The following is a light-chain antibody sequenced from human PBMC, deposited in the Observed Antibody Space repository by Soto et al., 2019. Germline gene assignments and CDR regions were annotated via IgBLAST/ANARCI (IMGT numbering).Light chain of an antibody. CDR3: QQYGSSPPRFT. CDR1: QSVSSNY. V-gene: IGKV3-20*01. J-gene: IGKJ3*01. CDR2: GAA. Sequence: ETVLTQSPGTLSLSPGERATLSCRASQSVSSNYLAWYQQKPGQAPRLLIYGAASRATGIPDRFSGSGSGTDFTLTISRLEPEDFAVYYCQQYGSSPPRFTFGPGTKVDIK.